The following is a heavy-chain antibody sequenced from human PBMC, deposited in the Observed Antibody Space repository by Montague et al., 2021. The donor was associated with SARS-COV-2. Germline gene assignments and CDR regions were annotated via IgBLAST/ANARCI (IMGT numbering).Heavy chain of an antibody. J-gene: IGHJ4*02. D-gene: IGHD3-10*01. Sequence: SETLSLTCTVSGDSVSSGRYFWTWVRQAPGKGLEWIGYIFYFGDVSYNPSLRSRVTISVDTSNNQFPLRLSSMTAADTAKYYCARVGNYLGFYWSQGTLVTVSS. V-gene: IGHV4-61*01. CDR2: IFYFGDV. CDR3: ARVGNYLGFY. CDR1: GDSVSSGRYF.